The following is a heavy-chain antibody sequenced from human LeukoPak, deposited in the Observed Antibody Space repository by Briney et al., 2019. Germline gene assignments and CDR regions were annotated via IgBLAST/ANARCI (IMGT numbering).Heavy chain of an antibody. V-gene: IGHV4-34*01. CDR2: INHSGST. Sequence: PSETLSLTCAVYGGSFSGYYWSWIRQPPGKGLEWIGEINHSGSTNYNPSLKSRVTISVDTSKNQFSLKLSSVTAADTAVYYCARGRLYCSSTSCYRHYYYMDVWGKGTTVTVSS. CDR3: ARGRLYCSSTSCYRHYYYMDV. D-gene: IGHD2-2*01. CDR1: GGSFSGYY. J-gene: IGHJ6*03.